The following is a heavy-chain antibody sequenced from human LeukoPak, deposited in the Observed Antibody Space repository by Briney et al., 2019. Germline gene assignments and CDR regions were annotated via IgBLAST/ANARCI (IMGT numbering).Heavy chain of an antibody. J-gene: IGHJ4*02. CDR1: GFTFSSYG. Sequence: GGSLRLSCAASGFTFSSYGMHWVRQAPGKGLEWVAFIRCDGSNKYYADSVKGRFTISRDNSKNTLYLQMNMLRAEDTDVYYCATVRQWLGYYFDYWGQGTLVTVSS. CDR3: ATVRQWLGYYFDY. CDR2: IRCDGSNK. V-gene: IGHV3-30*02. D-gene: IGHD6-19*01.